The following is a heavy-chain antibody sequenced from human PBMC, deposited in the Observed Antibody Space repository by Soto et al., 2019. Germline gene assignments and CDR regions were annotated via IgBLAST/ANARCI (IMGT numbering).Heavy chain of an antibody. D-gene: IGHD3-16*01. Sequence: SETLSLTCSVSAGSLSNYYWTWIRQSPGKGLEWIGEIYQTGSTKYNPSLKSRVAISVDMSKNQFSLTLSSVAPADTAVYYCARGGRGSGLYFLYYFDLWGQGTLVTVSS. CDR3: ARGGRGSGLYFLYYFDL. J-gene: IGHJ4*02. V-gene: IGHV4-59*01. CDR1: AGSLSNYY. CDR2: IYQTGST.